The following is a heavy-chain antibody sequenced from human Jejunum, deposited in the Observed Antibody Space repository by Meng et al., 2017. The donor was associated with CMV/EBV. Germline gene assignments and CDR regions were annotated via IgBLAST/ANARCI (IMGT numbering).Heavy chain of an antibody. CDR3: ASRPGPGYTVT. J-gene: IGHJ4*02. D-gene: IGHD6-13*01. V-gene: IGHV4-4*02. Sequence: CVGCGGCLSISNCWTGVRQPPGEGLEWIGESDHSGGTAYNMSLRSRVTISKDKSKKQFSLNLSSVTAADTAVYYCASRPGPGYTVTWGQGTLVTVSS. CDR1: GGCLSISNC. CDR2: SDHSGGT.